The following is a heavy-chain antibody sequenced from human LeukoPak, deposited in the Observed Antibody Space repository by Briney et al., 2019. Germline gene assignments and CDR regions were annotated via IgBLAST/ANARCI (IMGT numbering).Heavy chain of an antibody. Sequence: SETLSLTCTVSGGSISSGDYYWSWIRQPPGKGLEWIGYIYYSGSTYYNPSLKSRVTISVDTSKNQFSLKLSSVTAADTAVYYCARDKIFGVVIFMDVWGKGTTVTVSS. CDR2: IYYSGST. D-gene: IGHD3-3*01. V-gene: IGHV4-30-4*08. CDR3: ARDKIFGVVIFMDV. J-gene: IGHJ6*03. CDR1: GGSISSGDYY.